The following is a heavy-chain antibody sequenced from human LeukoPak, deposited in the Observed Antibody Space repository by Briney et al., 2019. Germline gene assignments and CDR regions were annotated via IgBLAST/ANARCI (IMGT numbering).Heavy chain of an antibody. D-gene: IGHD6-13*01. Sequence: WASVKVSCKTSGYIFAHNGISWVRQAPGQGPEWMGWISAYNGDTNYAQNFQGRVTMTRDTSTSTVYMELRSLRSDDTAVYYCARVSSSWYSREDYWGQGTLVTVSS. CDR2: ISAYNGDT. CDR3: ARVSSSWYSREDY. CDR1: GYIFAHNG. V-gene: IGHV1-18*01. J-gene: IGHJ4*02.